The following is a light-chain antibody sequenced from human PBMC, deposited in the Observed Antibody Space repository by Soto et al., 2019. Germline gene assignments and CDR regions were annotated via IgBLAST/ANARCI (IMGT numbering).Light chain of an antibody. Sequence: DIQMTQSPSTLSASVVDRVTISCRASQSISYWLAWYQQKPGKAPKLLIYDASSLESGVPSRFSGSGSGTEFTLTINSLQPDDFATYYCQQYNSYRTFGQGTKVDIK. V-gene: IGKV1-5*01. CDR1: QSISYW. J-gene: IGKJ1*01. CDR2: DAS. CDR3: QQYNSYRT.